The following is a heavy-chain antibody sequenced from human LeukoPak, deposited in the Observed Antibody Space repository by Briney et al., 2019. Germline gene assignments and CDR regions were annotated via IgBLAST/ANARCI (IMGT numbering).Heavy chain of an antibody. CDR1: GYSISSGYY. CDR2: IYHSGST. J-gene: IGHJ4*02. CDR3: ARSMVGGVIVIVY. V-gene: IGHV4-38-2*01. Sequence: NPSETLSLTCAVSGYSISSGYYWGWIRQPPGKGLEWIGSIYHSGSTYYNPSLKSRVTISVDTSKNQFSLKLSSVTAADTAVYYWARSMVGGVIVIVYWGQGTLVTVSS. D-gene: IGHD3-16*02.